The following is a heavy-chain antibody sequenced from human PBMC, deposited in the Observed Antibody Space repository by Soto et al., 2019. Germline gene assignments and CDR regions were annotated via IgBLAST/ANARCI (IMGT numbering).Heavy chain of an antibody. CDR2: INAGNGNT. Sequence: ASVKVSCKASGYTFTSYAMHWVRQAPGQRLEWMGWINAGNGNTKYSQKFQGRVTITRDTSASTAYMELSSLRSEDTAVYYCARSDLSGYYDFNDNWFDPWGQGTLVTVSS. J-gene: IGHJ5*02. V-gene: IGHV1-3*01. D-gene: IGHD3-3*01. CDR1: GYTFTSYA. CDR3: ARSDLSGYYDFNDNWFDP.